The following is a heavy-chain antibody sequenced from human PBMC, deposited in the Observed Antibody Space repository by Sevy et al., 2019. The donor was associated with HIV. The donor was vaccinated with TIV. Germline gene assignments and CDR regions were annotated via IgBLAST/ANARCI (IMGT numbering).Heavy chain of an antibody. CDR1: GFSFSSYN. V-gene: IGHV3-23*01. Sequence: GGCLRLSCTDSGFSFSSYNMGWVRQAPGKGLEWVSTFTSAGRTYYVDSVKGRFTISRDNSKNTLFLQMNSLRAEDSAIYYCAKGELLREGGAYWGQGTLVTVSS. CDR3: AKGELLREGGAY. CDR2: FTSAGRT. D-gene: IGHD1-26*01. J-gene: IGHJ4*02.